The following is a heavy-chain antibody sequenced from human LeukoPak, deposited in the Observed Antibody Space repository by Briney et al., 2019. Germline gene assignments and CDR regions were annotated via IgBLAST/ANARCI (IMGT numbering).Heavy chain of an antibody. CDR3: ARVGRDGYNYDY. CDR2: IYTSGST. D-gene: IGHD5-24*01. V-gene: IGHV4-61*02. Sequence: SETLSLTCAVSGAFITSSSHWWGWIRQPAGKGLEWIGRIYTSGSTNYNPSLKSRVTMSVDTSKNQFSLKLSSVTAADTAVYYCARVGRDGYNYDYWGQGTLVTVSS. CDR1: GAFITSSSHW. J-gene: IGHJ4*02.